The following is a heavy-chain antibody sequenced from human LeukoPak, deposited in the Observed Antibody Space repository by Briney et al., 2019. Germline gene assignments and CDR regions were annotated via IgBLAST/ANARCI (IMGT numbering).Heavy chain of an antibody. CDR1: GFNFSSYA. Sequence: RRSLRLSCAASGFNFSSYALHWVRQAPGKGLARVAVISYDGSNKYYADSVKGRFTISRDNSKNTLYLQMNSLRAEDTAVCYCARGYSYGYVLDYWGQGTLVTVSS. V-gene: IGHV3-30*04. D-gene: IGHD5-18*01. CDR2: ISYDGSNK. J-gene: IGHJ4*02. CDR3: ARGYSYGYVLDY.